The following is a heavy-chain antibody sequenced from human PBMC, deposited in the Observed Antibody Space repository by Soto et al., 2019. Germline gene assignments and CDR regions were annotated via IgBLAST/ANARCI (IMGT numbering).Heavy chain of an antibody. CDR2: IYPGDSDT. Sequence: GESLKISCKGSGYSFTSYWMNWVRQMPGKGLEWTGIIYPGDSDTRYSPSFQGQVTTSADKSINTAYLQWRSLKASDTAMYYCARLLLTTASRMDVWGQGTTVTVSS. CDR3: ARLLLTTASRMDV. D-gene: IGHD4-17*01. CDR1: GYSFTSYW. V-gene: IGHV5-51*01. J-gene: IGHJ6*02.